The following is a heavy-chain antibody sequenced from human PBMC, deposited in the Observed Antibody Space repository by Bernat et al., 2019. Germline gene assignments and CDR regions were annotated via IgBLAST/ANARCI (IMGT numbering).Heavy chain of an antibody. CDR2: ISGSGGST. CDR3: AKDGIAVAETNWFDP. D-gene: IGHD6-19*01. Sequence: EVQLVESGGALVQPGGSLRLSCAASGFTFSSYWMHWVRQAPGKGLEWVSAISGSGGSTYYADSVKGRFTISRDNSKNTLYLQMNSLRAEDTAVYYCAKDGIAVAETNWFDPWGQGTLVTVSS. V-gene: IGHV3-23*04. CDR1: GFTFSSYW. J-gene: IGHJ5*02.